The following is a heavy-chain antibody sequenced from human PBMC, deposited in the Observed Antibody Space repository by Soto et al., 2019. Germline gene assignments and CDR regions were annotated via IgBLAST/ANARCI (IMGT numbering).Heavy chain of an antibody. Sequence: EVQLLESGGGLVQPGGSLRLSCAASGFTFSSYAMNWVRQAPGKGLEWVSLIGGDGGSTYYADSVRGRFTISRDNSKNTLYLQMNSLRAEDTAIYYCAKASRRIWSHWYFDLWGLGTLVTVSS. CDR2: IGGDGGST. CDR1: GFTFSSYA. V-gene: IGHV3-23*01. J-gene: IGHJ2*01. D-gene: IGHD6-13*01. CDR3: AKASRRIWSHWYFDL.